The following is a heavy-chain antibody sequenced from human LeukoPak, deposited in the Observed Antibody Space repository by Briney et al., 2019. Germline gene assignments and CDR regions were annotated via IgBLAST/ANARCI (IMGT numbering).Heavy chain of an antibody. J-gene: IGHJ4*02. CDR2: ISSSSSYI. CDR3: ARDPVGYSGSSYYFDY. V-gene: IGHV3-21*01. Sequence: GGSLRLSCAASGFTFSSYSMNWVRQAPGKGLEWVSSISSSSSYIYYADPVKGRFTISRDNAKNSLYLQMNSLRAEDTAVYYCARDPVGYSGSSYYFDYWGQGTLVTVSS. D-gene: IGHD5-12*01. CDR1: GFTFSSYS.